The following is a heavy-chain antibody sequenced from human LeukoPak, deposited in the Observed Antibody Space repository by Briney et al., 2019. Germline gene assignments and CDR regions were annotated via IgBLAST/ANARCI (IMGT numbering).Heavy chain of an antibody. V-gene: IGHV3-48*01. CDR3: ARGWPPFDY. D-gene: IGHD6-19*01. Sequence: GGSLRLSCAASGFTFSSYSMNWVRQAPGKGLEWVSYISSSSSTIYYADSVKGRFTISRDNAKNSLYLQMNSLRAEDTAVYDCARGWPPFDYWGQGTLVTVSS. CDR2: ISSSSSTI. CDR1: GFTFSSYS. J-gene: IGHJ4*02.